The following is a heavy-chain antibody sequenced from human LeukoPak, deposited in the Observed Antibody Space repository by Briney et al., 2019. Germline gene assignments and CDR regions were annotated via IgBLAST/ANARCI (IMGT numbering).Heavy chain of an antibody. J-gene: IGHJ4*02. D-gene: IGHD3-16*01. CDR1: GGSFSADY. CDR2: INHSGNT. Sequence: SETLSLTCAVYGGSFSADYWSWIRQPPGRGLEWIGEINHSGNTRYNPSLKSRVIISVDTSKNQFSLKLSSVTAADTAMYCRARVPMHLWPREDYWGQGTLVTVSS. V-gene: IGHV4-34*01. CDR3: ARVPMHLWPREDY.